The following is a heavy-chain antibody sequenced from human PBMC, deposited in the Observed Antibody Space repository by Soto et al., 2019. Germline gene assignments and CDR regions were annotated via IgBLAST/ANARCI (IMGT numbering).Heavy chain of an antibody. CDR2: IGASGDGT. V-gene: IGHV3-23*01. Sequence: EVQLLESGGGLVQPGGSLGLSCAASGFTFSNYAMSWVRQAPGKGLEWVSGIGASGDGTYYADSVKGRFIISRDNSKNTLHLQMNSLRAEDTAVYYCAKDRGSGWPPDAFDIWGQGTMVTVSS. D-gene: IGHD6-19*01. CDR3: AKDRGSGWPPDAFDI. J-gene: IGHJ3*02. CDR1: GFTFSNYA.